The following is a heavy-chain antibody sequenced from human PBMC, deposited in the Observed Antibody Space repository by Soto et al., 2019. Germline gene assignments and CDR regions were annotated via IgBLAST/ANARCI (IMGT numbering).Heavy chain of an antibody. Sequence: QLQLQESGPGLVKPAETLSLKCAVSGCSVSSGNYFWGWIRQPPGKGLEWIGNIYYNGDTYYSPSLKSRVTTSVDTAQNQFSLRLTSVTAADTAVYYCARRLIVNWNQWHAFDFGGQGTLVTVSS. J-gene: IGHJ3*01. CDR1: GCSVSSGNYF. V-gene: IGHV4-39*01. CDR3: ARRLIVNWNQWHAFDF. D-gene: IGHD1-20*01. CDR2: IYYNGDT.